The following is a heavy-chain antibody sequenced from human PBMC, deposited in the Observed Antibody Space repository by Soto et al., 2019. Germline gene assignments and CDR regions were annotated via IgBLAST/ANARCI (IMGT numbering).Heavy chain of an antibody. D-gene: IGHD4-4*01. V-gene: IGHV3-73*02. Sequence: EVQLVESGGGLVQPGGSLKLSCAASGFTFSGSAMHWVRQASGRGLEWVGHIRIKVNNYATAYAASVKGRFTISRDNSKNTTYLQMNSLKTEDTAIYYCTRHSRPTVTCFTDCWAQGTLVTVSS. CDR3: TRHSRPTVTCFTDC. CDR1: GFTFSGSA. CDR2: IRIKVNNYAT. J-gene: IGHJ4*02.